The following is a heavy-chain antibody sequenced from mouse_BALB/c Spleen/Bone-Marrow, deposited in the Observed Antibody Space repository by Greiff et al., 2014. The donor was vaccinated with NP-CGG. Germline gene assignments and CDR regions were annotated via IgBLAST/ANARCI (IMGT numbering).Heavy chain of an antibody. D-gene: IGHD1-1*01. V-gene: IGHV3-2*02. J-gene: IGHJ4*01. CDR1: DYSITSDYA. CDR3: AIGSSPYYYGMDY. Sequence: DVHLVESGPGLVKPSQSLSLTCTVTDYSITSDYAWNWTRQFPGNKLEWMGYIRYSGSTSYNPSLKSRISITRDTSKNQFFLQLNSVTTEDTATYYCAIGSSPYYYGMDYWGQGTSVTVSS. CDR2: IRYSGST.